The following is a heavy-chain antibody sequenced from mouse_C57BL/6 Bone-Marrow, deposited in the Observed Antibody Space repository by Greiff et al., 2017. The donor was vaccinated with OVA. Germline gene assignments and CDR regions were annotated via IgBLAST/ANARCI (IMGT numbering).Heavy chain of an antibody. CDR3: AGRLLRYWCFDV. CDR1: GFTIKDYY. J-gene: IGHJ1*03. D-gene: IGHD1-1*01. CDR2: IYPEDGET. Sequence: EVQLQQSGAELVKPGASVKLSCTASGFTIKDYYMHWVKQRTEQGLEWIGRIYPEDGETKYASKFQGKATITADTSSNTAYLQLSSLTSEDTAVDYCAGRLLRYWCFDVWGTGTTVTVSA. V-gene: IGHV14-2*01.